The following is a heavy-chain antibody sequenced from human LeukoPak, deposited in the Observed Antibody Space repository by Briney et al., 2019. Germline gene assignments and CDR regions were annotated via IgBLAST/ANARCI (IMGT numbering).Heavy chain of an antibody. J-gene: IGHJ3*02. CDR2: IKQDESEK. CDR3: VREVEYGGYDGWGAFDI. CDR1: GFTFSRYW. Sequence: GGSLRLSCAASGFTFSRYWMNWVRQAPGKGLEWVANIKQDESEKYYVDSVKGRFIISRDNAKNSLYLQMNNLRAEETAVYYCVREVEYGGYDGWGAFDIWGQGTMVTVSS. D-gene: IGHD5-12*01. V-gene: IGHV3-7*01.